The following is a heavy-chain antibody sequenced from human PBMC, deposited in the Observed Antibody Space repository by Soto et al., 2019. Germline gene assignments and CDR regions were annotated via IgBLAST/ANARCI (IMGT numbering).Heavy chain of an antibody. Sequence: HPGGSLRLSCVVSGFTVSSTNYMSWVRQAPGKGLEWVSVIYSGGTTFYADSVKGRFTISRDNSKNTLYLQMNSLRAEDTAVYYCHGYGYWGQGTLVTVS. J-gene: IGHJ4*02. V-gene: IGHV3-53*01. CDR3: HGYGY. CDR2: IYSGGTT. D-gene: IGHD5-12*01. CDR1: GFTVSSTNY.